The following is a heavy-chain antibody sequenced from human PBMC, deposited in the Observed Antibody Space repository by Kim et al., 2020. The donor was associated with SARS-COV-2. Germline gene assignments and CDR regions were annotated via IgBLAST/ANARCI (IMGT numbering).Heavy chain of an antibody. V-gene: IGHV1-18*04. J-gene: IGHJ6*02. Sequence: ASVKVSCKASGYTFTSYGISWVRQAPGQGLEWMGWISAYNGNTNYAQKLQGRVTMTTDTSTSTAYMELRSLRSDDTAVYYCARDHPILLWFGESGVYYYGMDVWGQGTTVTVSS. CDR3: ARDHPILLWFGESGVYYYGMDV. CDR2: ISAYNGNT. CDR1: GYTFTSYG. D-gene: IGHD3-10*01.